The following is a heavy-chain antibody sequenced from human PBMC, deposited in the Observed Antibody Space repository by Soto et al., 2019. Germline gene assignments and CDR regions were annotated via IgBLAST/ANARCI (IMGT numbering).Heavy chain of an antibody. CDR1: GDSIRGSTSY. V-gene: IGHV4-39*01. CDR2: TYHSGST. Sequence: QLQLQESGPRLVKPSETLSLTCGVSGDSIRGSTSYCGWIRQPPGQGLQWIGSTYHSGSTYYNSSFKSRVTISVHTSKNQFTLNLRSVTAADTAVYYCVKPYTSGWNYVQHWGRGTLLTVAS. CDR3: VKPYTSGWNYVQH. J-gene: IGHJ1*01. D-gene: IGHD6-19*01.